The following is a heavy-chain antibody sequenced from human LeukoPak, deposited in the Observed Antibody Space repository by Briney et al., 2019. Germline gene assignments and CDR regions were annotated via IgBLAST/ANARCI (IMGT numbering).Heavy chain of an antibody. CDR3: ARSLNFASPMTFDY. J-gene: IGHJ4*02. Sequence: SVKVSCKASGDTFSNYPINWVRQAPGQGLEWLGRIIPFLTLTNYAQNFQDRVTITADKSTSTAYMELSSLRSEDTAMYYCARSLNFASPMTFDYWGQGTLVTVSS. V-gene: IGHV1-69*02. D-gene: IGHD3-16*01. CDR1: GDTFSNYP. CDR2: IIPFLTLT.